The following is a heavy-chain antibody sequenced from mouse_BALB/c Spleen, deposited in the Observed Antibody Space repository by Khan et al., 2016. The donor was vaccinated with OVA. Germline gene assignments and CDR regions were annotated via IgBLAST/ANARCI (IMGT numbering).Heavy chain of an antibody. CDR3: ARLNYRYSWFAY. CDR2: INSDGGST. D-gene: IGHD2-14*01. CDR1: EYEFPSHD. V-gene: IGHV5-2*01. J-gene: IGHJ3*01. Sequence: EVELVESGGGLVQPGESLKLSCESYEYEFPSHDMSWVRKTPEKRLELVAAINSDGGSTYYPDTMERRFIISRDNTKKTLYLQMSSLRSEDTALXCCARLNYRYSWFAYWGQGTLVTVSA.